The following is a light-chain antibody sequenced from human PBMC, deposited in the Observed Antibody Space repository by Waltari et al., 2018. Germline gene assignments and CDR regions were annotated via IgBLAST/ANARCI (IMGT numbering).Light chain of an antibody. J-gene: IGKJ2*03. V-gene: IGKV1-39*01. CDR2: KAS. Sequence: DIQMTQSPSSLSASVGDRVTITCRESENVNNYLNWYQQKPGKAPKLLIYKASTLQSGVPSRFSGSGSGTDYTFTISSLQSEDVATYYCQHNYGSPYSFGQGTKVEIK. CDR1: ENVNNY. CDR3: QHNYGSPYS.